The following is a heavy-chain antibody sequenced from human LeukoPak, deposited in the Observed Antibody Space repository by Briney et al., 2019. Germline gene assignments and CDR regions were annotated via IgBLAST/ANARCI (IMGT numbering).Heavy chain of an antibody. CDR2: ISSNNYTI. CDR3: ASRGRNYYDSSGYLGNFDY. V-gene: IGHV3-11*01. D-gene: IGHD3-22*01. J-gene: IGHJ4*02. Sequence: NSGGSLRLSCAASGFIFSDFYMTWIRQAPGKGLEWISYISSNNYTIYYADSVKGRFTISRDNSKNTLYLQMNSLRAEDTAVYYCASRGRNYYDSSGYLGNFDYWGQGTLVTVSS. CDR1: GFIFSDFY.